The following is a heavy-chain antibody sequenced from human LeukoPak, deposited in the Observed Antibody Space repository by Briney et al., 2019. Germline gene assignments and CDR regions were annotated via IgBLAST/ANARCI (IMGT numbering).Heavy chain of an antibody. J-gene: IGHJ2*01. Sequence: SETLSLTCAVYGGSFSGYYWSWIRQSPGKGLEWIGEINHSGSTNYNPSLKSRVTISVDTSKNQFSLKLSSVTAADTAVYYCARRRQYDSSLFWNFDLWGRGTLVTVSS. CDR3: ARRRQYDSSLFWNFDL. V-gene: IGHV4-34*01. CDR2: INHSGST. CDR1: GGSFSGYY. D-gene: IGHD6-6*01.